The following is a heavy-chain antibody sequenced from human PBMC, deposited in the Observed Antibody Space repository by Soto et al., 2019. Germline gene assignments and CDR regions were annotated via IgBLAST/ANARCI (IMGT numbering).Heavy chain of an antibody. V-gene: IGHV5-51*01. CDR1: GYSYTSYW. J-gene: IGHJ6*02. Sequence: PGESLKISCKGSGYSYTSYWIGWVRQRPGRGLEWMGIINPADSETNYSPFSQGQVTISADRSTSTAFLQWSTLKASDTAKYYCVRREEGWTGDGYYYVALDVGGQGTTVHVSS. CDR2: INPADSET. CDR3: VRREEGWTGDGYYYVALDV. D-gene: IGHD1-26*01.